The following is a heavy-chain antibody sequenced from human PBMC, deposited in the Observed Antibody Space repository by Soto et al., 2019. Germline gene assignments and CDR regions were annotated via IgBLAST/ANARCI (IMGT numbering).Heavy chain of an antibody. CDR2: ISSNGGST. CDR1: GFTFSSYA. D-gene: IGHD3-9*01. V-gene: IGHV3-64D*06. J-gene: IGHJ5*02. Sequence: PGGYLRLSCSASGFTFSSYALHWVRQAPGKGLKYVSAISSNGGSTYYADSVKGRFTISRDNSKNTLYLQMSSLRAEDTAVYYCVKDHAISLRENWFDPWGQGT. CDR3: VKDHAISLRENWFDP.